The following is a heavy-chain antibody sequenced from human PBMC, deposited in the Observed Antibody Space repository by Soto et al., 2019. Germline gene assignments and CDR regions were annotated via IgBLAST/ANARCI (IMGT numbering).Heavy chain of an antibody. CDR2: ISRGGGTI. D-gene: IGHD5-12*01. CDR1: GFTFSSYE. J-gene: IGHJ4*02. Sequence: GGSLRLSCAASGFTFSSYEMNWVRQAPGKGLEWVSYISRGGGTIYYADSVKGRFTISRDNAKNSLYLQMNSLRAEDTAVYYCARDDSGWDYWGQGTLVTVSS. V-gene: IGHV3-48*03. CDR3: ARDDSGWDY.